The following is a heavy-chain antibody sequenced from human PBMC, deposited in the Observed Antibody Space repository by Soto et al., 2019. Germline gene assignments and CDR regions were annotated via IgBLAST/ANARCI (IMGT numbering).Heavy chain of an antibody. CDR2: IYYSGST. CDR1: GGSISSGGYY. CDR3: ARDTRYCTNGVCYYYYYGMDV. D-gene: IGHD2-8*01. V-gene: IGHV4-31*03. Sequence: PSETLSLTCTVSGGSISSGGYYWSWIRQHPGKGLEWIGYIYYSGSTYYNPSLKSRVTISVDTSKNQFSLKLGSVTAADTAVYYCARDTRYCTNGVCYYYYYGMDVWGQGTTVTVSS. J-gene: IGHJ6*02.